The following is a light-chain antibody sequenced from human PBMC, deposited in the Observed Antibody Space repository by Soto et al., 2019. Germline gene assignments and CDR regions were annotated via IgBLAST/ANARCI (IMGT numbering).Light chain of an antibody. Sequence: EIVLTQSPATRSLSPGERATLSCRASQSVSSYLAWYQQKPGQAPRLLIYDASNRATGIPARFSGSGSGTDFNLTISSLEPEDFAVYYCQQRSNWPRLTFGGGTKVEIK. CDR3: QQRSNWPRLT. CDR1: QSVSSY. CDR2: DAS. V-gene: IGKV3-11*01. J-gene: IGKJ4*01.